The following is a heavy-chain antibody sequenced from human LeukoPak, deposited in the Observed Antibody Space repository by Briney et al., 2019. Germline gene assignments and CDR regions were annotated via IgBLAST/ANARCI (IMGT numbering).Heavy chain of an antibody. CDR2: IKQDGSKK. CDR3: TRVGYIDEGIDY. D-gene: IGHD5-24*01. J-gene: IGHJ4*02. Sequence: GGSLRLTCVASGFPFSSYWMTWVRQAPGKGLEWVANIKQDGSKKSYVDSVKGRFTISRDNAKNSLYLQMNSLRAEDTAIYYCTRVGYIDEGIDYWGQGTLVTVSS. V-gene: IGHV3-7*04. CDR1: GFPFSSYW.